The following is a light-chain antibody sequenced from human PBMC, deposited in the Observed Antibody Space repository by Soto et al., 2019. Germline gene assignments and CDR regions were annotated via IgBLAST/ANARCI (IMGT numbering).Light chain of an antibody. CDR1: SSNIGAGYD. Sequence: QSALTQPPSVSGAPGQRVTISCTGSSSNIGAGYDVHWYQQLPGTVPKLLIHGNSNRPSGVPDRFSGSKSGTSASLAITGLQAEDEADYYCHSYDSSLSGSVFGGGTKVTVL. CDR3: HSYDSSLSGSV. J-gene: IGLJ3*02. CDR2: GNS. V-gene: IGLV1-40*01.